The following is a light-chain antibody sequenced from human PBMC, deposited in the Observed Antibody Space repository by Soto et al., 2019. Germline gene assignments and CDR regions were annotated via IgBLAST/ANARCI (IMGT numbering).Light chain of an antibody. CDR3: QEYGMSRT. CDR1: QNSRH. Sequence: EVVLTQSPGTLSLSPGERATLSCRASQNSRHLAWYQQKPGQAPRLLIYDASSRATGIPDRFSGSGSETDFTLTISRLEPEDFAVYFCQEYGMSRTFGQGTKVDIK. V-gene: IGKV3-20*01. J-gene: IGKJ1*01. CDR2: DAS.